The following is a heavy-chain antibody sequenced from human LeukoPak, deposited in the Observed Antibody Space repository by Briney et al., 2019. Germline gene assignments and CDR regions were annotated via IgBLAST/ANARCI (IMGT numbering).Heavy chain of an antibody. V-gene: IGHV1-24*01. D-gene: IGHD5-12*01. CDR1: GYTLTELS. Sequence: VASVKVSCKVSGYTLTELSMHWVRQAPGKGLEWMGGFDPEDGETIYAQKFQGRVTMTEDTSTDTAYMELSSLRSEDTAVYYCATDGYSGYDYYNPGPYGRAGPGPFDYWGQGTLVTVSS. CDR2: FDPEDGET. CDR3: ATDGYSGYDYYNPGPYGRAGPGPFDY. J-gene: IGHJ4*02.